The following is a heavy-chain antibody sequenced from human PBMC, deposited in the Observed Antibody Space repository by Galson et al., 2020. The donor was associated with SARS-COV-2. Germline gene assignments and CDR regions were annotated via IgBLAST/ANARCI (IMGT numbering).Heavy chain of an antibody. V-gene: IGHV3-11*06. J-gene: IGHJ4*02. Sequence: GESLKISCAASGFTFSDYYMSWIRQAPGKGLEWVSYISSSSSYTNYADSVKGRFTISRDNAKNSLYLQMNSLRAEDTAVYYCARFLTMVRGDDYWGQGTLVTVSS. CDR3: ARFLTMVRGDDY. CDR1: GFTFSDYY. D-gene: IGHD3-10*01. CDR2: ISSSSSYT.